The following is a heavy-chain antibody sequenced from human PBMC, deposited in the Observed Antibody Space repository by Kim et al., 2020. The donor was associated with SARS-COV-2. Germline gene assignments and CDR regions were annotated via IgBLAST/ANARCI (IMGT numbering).Heavy chain of an antibody. D-gene: IGHD2-2*01. J-gene: IGHJ6*02. CDR2: ISGDGGST. Sequence: GGSLRLSCAASGFTFDDYAMHWVRQAPGKGLEWVSLISGDGGSTYYADSVKGRFTISRDNSKNSLYLQMNSLRTEDTALYYCAKDKVVPAAMWDYYYGMDVWGQGTTVTVSS. CDR1: GFTFDDYA. V-gene: IGHV3-43*02. CDR3: AKDKVVPAAMWDYYYGMDV.